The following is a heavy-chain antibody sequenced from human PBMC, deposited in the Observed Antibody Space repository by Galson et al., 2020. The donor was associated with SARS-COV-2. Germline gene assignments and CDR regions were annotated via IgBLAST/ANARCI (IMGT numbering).Heavy chain of an antibody. D-gene: IGHD3-10*01. V-gene: IGHV1-18*01. Sequence: ASVKVSCRASSYTFTSYGISWVRQAPAQGLEWMGWISDHNGNTNHAQKFQGRVTMTTDTSTSTAYMELRSLRSDDTAVYYCARAYYYGSGNCYADYCCGMDAGGQGATVT. CDR2: ISDHNGNT. J-gene: IGHJ6*02. CDR1: SYTFTSYG. CDR3: ARAYYYGSGNCYADYCCGMDA.